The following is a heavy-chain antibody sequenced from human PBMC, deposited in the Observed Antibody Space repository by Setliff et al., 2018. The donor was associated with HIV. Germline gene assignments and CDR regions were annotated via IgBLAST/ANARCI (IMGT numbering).Heavy chain of an antibody. CDR1: GFTFSDYY. V-gene: IGHV3-11*01. Sequence: PGGSLRLSCAASGFTFSDYYMSWIRQSPGKGLEWISYITASSNTIYYADSVKGRFTISRDNAKNSLYLQMNSLKTEDTAVYYCATPKPGDGITFDIWGQGTMVTVSS. CDR3: ATPKPGDGITFDI. D-gene: IGHD7-27*01. CDR2: ITASSNTI. J-gene: IGHJ3*02.